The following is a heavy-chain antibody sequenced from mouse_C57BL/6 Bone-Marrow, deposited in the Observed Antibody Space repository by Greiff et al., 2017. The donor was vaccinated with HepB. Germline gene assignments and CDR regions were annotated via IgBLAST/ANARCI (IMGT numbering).Heavy chain of an antibody. V-gene: IGHV1-7*01. CDR3: ARGDYGSPYAMDY. CDR2: INPSSGYT. J-gene: IGHJ4*01. CDR1: GYTFTSYW. Sequence: QVQLQQSGAELAKPGASVKLSCKASGYTFTSYWMHWVKQRPGQGLEWIGYINPSSGYTKYNQKFKDKATLTADKSSSTAYMQLSSLTYEDSAVYYCARGDYGSPYAMDYWGQGTSATVSS. D-gene: IGHD1-1*01.